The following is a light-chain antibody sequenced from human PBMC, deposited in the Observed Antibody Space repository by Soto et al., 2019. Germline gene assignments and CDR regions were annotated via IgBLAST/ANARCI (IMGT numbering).Light chain of an antibody. CDR2: GSD. J-gene: IGLJ1*01. CDR1: GSNIGAGYG. CDR3: QSYDSNLGEV. V-gene: IGLV1-40*01. Sequence: QSVLTQPPSVPGAPGQTVTISCTGSGSNIGAGYGVQWYQQLPGTAPRLLIYGSDDRPSGVPDRFSASVSGNSASLAITGLQTEDEAVYYCQSYDSNLGEVFGPGTKGTVL.